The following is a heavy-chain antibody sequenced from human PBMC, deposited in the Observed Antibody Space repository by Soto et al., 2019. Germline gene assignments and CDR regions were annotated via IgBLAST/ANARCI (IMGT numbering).Heavy chain of an antibody. CDR1: GFTFSNFW. CDR3: AKGARGDY. CDR2: IKSKTDGETT. V-gene: IGHV3-15*01. J-gene: IGHJ4*02. D-gene: IGHD3-10*01. Sequence: EVQLVESGGGLVKPGGSLRLSCAASGFTFSNFWMSWVRQAPGKGLEWVGRIKSKTDGETTEYAAPVKGRFTISRDDSTNTLYLQMNSLKTEDTALYYCAKGARGDYWGQGSLVTVSS.